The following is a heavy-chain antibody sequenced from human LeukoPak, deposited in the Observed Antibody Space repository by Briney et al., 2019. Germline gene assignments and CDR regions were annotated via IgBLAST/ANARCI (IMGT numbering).Heavy chain of an antibody. Sequence: ETLSLTCAVYGGSFSGYYWSWVRQAPGKGLEWVSAISGSGGSTYYADSVKGRFTISRDNSKNTLYLQMNSLRAEDTAVYYCAMGDYIFLYWGQGTLVTVSS. CDR3: AMGDYIFLY. D-gene: IGHD4-11*01. CDR1: GGSFSGYY. J-gene: IGHJ4*02. CDR2: ISGSGGST. V-gene: IGHV3-23*01.